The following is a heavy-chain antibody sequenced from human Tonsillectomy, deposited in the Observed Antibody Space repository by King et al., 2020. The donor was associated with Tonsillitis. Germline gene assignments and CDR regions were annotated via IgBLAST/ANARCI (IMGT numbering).Heavy chain of an antibody. CDR3: ARDRGYYDSSAYTFGY. V-gene: IGHV3-53*01. CDR2: IYSGSST. J-gene: IGHJ4*02. CDR1: GFTVSSNY. D-gene: IGHD3-22*01. Sequence: VQLVESGGGLIQPGGSLRLSCAASGFTVSSNYMSWVRQAPGKGLEWVSVIYSGSSTYYADSVKGRFTISRDNSKNTLYLQMNSLRAEDTAVYYCARDRGYYDSSAYTFGYWGQGTLVTVSS.